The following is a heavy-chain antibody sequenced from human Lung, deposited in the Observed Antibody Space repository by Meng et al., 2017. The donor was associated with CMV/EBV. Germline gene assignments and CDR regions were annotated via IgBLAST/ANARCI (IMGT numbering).Heavy chain of an antibody. CDR2: IYWNDDK. CDR3: AHRDSITGTSGSLGEYYFDY. CDR1: SGGVG. Sequence: SGGVGVGWIRQPPGKALEWLSLIYWNDDKRYSPFLKSRLTITKDTSKNQVVLTMTNMDLVDTATYYCAHRDSITGTSGSLGEYYFDYWGQGTLVTVSS. J-gene: IGHJ4*02. D-gene: IGHD1-7*01. V-gene: IGHV2-5*01.